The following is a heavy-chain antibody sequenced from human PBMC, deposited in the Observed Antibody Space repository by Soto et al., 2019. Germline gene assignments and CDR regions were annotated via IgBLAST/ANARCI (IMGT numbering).Heavy chain of an antibody. CDR3: ARGVGSGIYYNQYNWFDP. CDR2: INVYNGNT. J-gene: IGHJ5*02. CDR1: GYTFTTYG. Sequence: QVQLVQSGGEVKKPGASVKVSCKASGYTFTTYGISWVRHAPGQGLEWMGWINVYNGNTKYAQKLQGRVTMTTDTSTSTAYMELRSLISDDTAVYYCARGVGSGIYYNQYNWFDPWGQGTLVTVSS. V-gene: IGHV1-18*01. D-gene: IGHD3-10*01.